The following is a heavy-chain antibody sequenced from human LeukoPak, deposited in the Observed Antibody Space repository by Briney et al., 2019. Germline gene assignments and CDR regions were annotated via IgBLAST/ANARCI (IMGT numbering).Heavy chain of an antibody. CDR1: GGSISGSSSY. Sequence: SETLSLTCTVSGGSISGSSSYWGWIRQPPGKGLEWIGYIYYSGSTNYNPALKSRVTISEDTSKNQISLKLSSVTAADTAVYYCARVRGYYDSSGYDYWGQGTLVTVSS. V-gene: IGHV4-61*05. CDR2: IYYSGST. D-gene: IGHD3-22*01. CDR3: ARVRGYYDSSGYDY. J-gene: IGHJ4*02.